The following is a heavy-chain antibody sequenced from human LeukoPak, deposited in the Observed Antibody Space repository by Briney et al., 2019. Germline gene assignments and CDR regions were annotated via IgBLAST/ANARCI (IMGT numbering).Heavy chain of an antibody. Sequence: GGSLRLSCAASGFTFSSYSMNWVRQAPGKGLEWVSSISSSSGYIYYADSVKGRFTISRDNAKNSLYLQMNSLRAEDTAVYYCASFGKLYYFDYWGQGTLVTVSS. J-gene: IGHJ4*02. V-gene: IGHV3-21*01. CDR3: ASFGKLYYFDY. D-gene: IGHD3-10*01. CDR1: GFTFSSYS. CDR2: ISSSSGYI.